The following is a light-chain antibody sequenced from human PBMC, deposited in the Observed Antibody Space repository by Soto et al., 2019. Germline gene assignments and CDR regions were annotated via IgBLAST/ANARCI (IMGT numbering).Light chain of an antibody. CDR2: SNN. CDR3: AAWDDSLNGQV. Sequence: QSVLTQPPSASGTPGQRVTISCSGSSSNIGSNTVNWYQQLPGTAPKLLIYSNNQRPSGVPDRFSGSKSGTSASLAISGLQSDDEADYHCAAWDDSLNGQVFGGGTKVTVL. J-gene: IGLJ3*02. CDR1: SSNIGSNT. V-gene: IGLV1-44*01.